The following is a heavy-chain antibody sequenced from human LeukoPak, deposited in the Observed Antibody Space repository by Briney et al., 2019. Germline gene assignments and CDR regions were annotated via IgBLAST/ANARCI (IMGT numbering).Heavy chain of an antibody. CDR1: GYTFTSYY. V-gene: IGHV1-46*01. CDR2: INPSGGST. Sequence: ASVKVSCKASGYTFTSYYMHWVRQAPGQGLEWTGIINPSGGSTSYAQKFQGRVTITADKSTSTAYMELSSLRSEDTAVYYCASATLRCSGGSCYEMDVWGKGTTVTVSS. D-gene: IGHD2-15*01. J-gene: IGHJ6*04. CDR3: ASATLRCSGGSCYEMDV.